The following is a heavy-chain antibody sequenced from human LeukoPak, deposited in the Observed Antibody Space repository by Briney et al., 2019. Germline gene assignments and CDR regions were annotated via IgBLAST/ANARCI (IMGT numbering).Heavy chain of an antibody. CDR1: GYTFTSYD. J-gene: IGHJ5*02. CDR2: MNPNSGNT. Sequence: APVKVSCKASGYTFTSYDINWVRQATGQGLEWMGWMNPNSGNTGYAQKFQGRVTMTRNTSITTAYMELSSLRSEDTAVYYCACTPGRRFLGREFDPWGQGTLVTVSS. D-gene: IGHD3-3*01. V-gene: IGHV1-8*01. CDR3: ACTPGRRFLGREFDP.